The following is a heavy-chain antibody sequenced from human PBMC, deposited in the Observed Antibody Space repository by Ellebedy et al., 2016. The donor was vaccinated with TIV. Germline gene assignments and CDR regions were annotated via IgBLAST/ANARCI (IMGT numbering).Heavy chain of an antibody. CDR1: GFIFSSSG. Sequence: GESLKISCAVSGFIFSSSGMHWVRQAPGKGLGGVTIITYDGSIKYYADFVKGRFNLSRDKSKNTLYLQMNSLRTEDTAVYYCGKGNFWGRIDWWGQGTLVTVSS. CDR3: GKGNFWGRIDW. D-gene: IGHD7-27*01. V-gene: IGHV3-30*18. CDR2: ITYDGSIK. J-gene: IGHJ4*02.